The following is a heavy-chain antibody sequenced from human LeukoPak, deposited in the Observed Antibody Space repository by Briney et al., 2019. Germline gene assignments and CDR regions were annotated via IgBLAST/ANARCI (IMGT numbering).Heavy chain of an antibody. D-gene: IGHD5-12*01. CDR1: GFYFSAYA. J-gene: IGHJ4*02. Sequence: GGSLRLSCAASGFYFSAYAMTWVRQAPGKGLEWVSGISSNAGSTYYADSVKGRFTISRDNAKNTLYLQMNSLRAEDTAVYYCARVWSPLGYSGCEQLDYWGQGTLVTVSS. CDR2: ISSNAGST. CDR3: ARVWSPLGYSGCEQLDY. V-gene: IGHV3-23*01.